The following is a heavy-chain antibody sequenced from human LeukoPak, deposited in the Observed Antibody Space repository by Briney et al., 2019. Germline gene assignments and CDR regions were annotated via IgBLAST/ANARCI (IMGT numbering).Heavy chain of an antibody. J-gene: IGHJ5*02. CDR3: ARLHYFTLGSPLFDP. CDR2: INPSGGST. Sequence: GASVKVSCKASGYTFTSYYMHWVRQAPGQGLEWMGIINPSGGSTSYAQKFQGRVTTTADKSTNTAYTELSSLRSEDTAVYSCARLHYFTLGSPLFDPWGQGTLVTVSS. D-gene: IGHD3-10*01. CDR1: GYTFTSYY. V-gene: IGHV1-46*01.